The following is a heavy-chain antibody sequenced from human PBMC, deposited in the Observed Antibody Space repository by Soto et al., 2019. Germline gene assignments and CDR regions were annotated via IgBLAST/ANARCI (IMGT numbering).Heavy chain of an antibody. Sequence: QVQLVQSGAEVKKPGASVKVSCKASGYTFTSYDINWVRQATGQGLEWMGWMNPNSGNTGYAQKFQGRVTMTRNTSISTAYMELSSLRSEDTAVYYCARPTTTRTPDAFDIWGQGTMVTVSS. D-gene: IGHD1-26*01. V-gene: IGHV1-8*01. CDR3: ARPTTTRTPDAFDI. CDR2: MNPNSGNT. J-gene: IGHJ3*02. CDR1: GYTFTSYD.